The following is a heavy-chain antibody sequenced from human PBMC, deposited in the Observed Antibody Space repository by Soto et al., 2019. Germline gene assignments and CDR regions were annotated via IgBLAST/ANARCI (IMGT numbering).Heavy chain of an antibody. D-gene: IGHD4-17*01. Sequence: SGPTLVNPTQTLTLTCTFSGFSLGTSGMRVSWIRQPPGKALEWLARIDWDDDKFYSTSLKTRLTISKDTSKNQVVLTMTNMDPVDRATYCCGRISTVPECYSFDYWGQGTLVTVSS. CDR3: GRISTVPECYSFDY. CDR1: GFSLGTSGMR. V-gene: IGHV2-70*04. J-gene: IGHJ4*02. CDR2: IDWDDDK.